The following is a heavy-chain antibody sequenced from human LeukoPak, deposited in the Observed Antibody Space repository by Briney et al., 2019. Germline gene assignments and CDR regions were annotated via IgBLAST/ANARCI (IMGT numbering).Heavy chain of an antibody. CDR2: IHDSGST. CDR1: GGTISSYY. CDR3: ARLVGATPYYYYGMDV. Sequence: SETLSLTCTVSGGTISSYYWNWIRQPPGKGLEWIGYIHDSGSTKYNPSLKSRVTISLDTSKNQFSLKLSSVTAADTAVYYCARLVGATPYYYYGMDVWGQGTTVTVSS. D-gene: IGHD1-26*01. J-gene: IGHJ6*02. V-gene: IGHV4-59*08.